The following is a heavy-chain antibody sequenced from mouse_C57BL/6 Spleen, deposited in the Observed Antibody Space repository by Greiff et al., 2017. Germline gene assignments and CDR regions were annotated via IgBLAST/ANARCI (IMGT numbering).Heavy chain of an antibody. CDR1: GYTFTSYW. CDR2: IDPSDSYT. CDR3: ASTYYDGSSPAWFAY. Sequence: QVQLQQPGAELVMPGASVKLSCKASGYTFTSYWMHWVKQRPGQGLEWIGEIDPSDSYTNYNQQFKGKSTLTVDKSSSTAYMQLSSLTSEDSAVYYCASTYYDGSSPAWFAYWGQGTLVTVSA. D-gene: IGHD1-1*01. V-gene: IGHV1-69*01. J-gene: IGHJ3*01.